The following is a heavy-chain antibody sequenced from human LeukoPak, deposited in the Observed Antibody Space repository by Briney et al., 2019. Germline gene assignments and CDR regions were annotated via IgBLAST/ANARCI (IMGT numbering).Heavy chain of an antibody. J-gene: IGHJ6*03. CDR2: IHYSGST. Sequence: SETLSLTCSVSGGSISGYYWSWIRQPPGKGLEWIGYIHYSGSTIYNPSLKSRVTISVDTSKNQFSLKLRSVTAGDTAVYYCARTTEGGYTYGYFYYYYMDVWGKGTTVTISS. CDR3: ARTTEGGYTYGYFYYYYMDV. V-gene: IGHV4-59*01. D-gene: IGHD5-18*01. CDR1: GGSISGYY.